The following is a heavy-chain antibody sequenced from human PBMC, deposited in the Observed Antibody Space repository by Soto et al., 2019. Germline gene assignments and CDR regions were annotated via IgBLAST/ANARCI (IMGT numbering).Heavy chain of an antibody. CDR2: IYPGDSDT. Sequence: GESLKISCKGSGYSFTSYWIGWVRQMPGKGLEWIGIIYPGDSDTRYSPSFQGQVTISADKSISTAYLQWSSLKASDTAMYYCATSLPDIVAADGPYYYYYGMDVWGQGTTVTVSS. V-gene: IGHV5-51*01. D-gene: IGHD6-13*01. CDR1: GYSFTSYW. J-gene: IGHJ6*02. CDR3: ATSLPDIVAADGPYYYYYGMDV.